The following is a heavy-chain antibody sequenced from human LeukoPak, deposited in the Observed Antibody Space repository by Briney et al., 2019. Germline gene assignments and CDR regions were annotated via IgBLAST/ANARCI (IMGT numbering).Heavy chain of an antibody. CDR2: IYYSGST. D-gene: IGHD5-12*01. J-gene: IGHJ4*02. CDR3: ARERGYSGYDPVYYFDY. V-gene: IGHV4-30-4*01. CDR1: GGSISSGDYY. Sequence: SETLSLTCTVSGGSISSGDYYWSWIRQPPGKGLEWIGYIYYSGSTYYNPSLKSRVTISVDTSKNQFSLKLSSVTAADTAVYYCARERGYSGYDPVYYFDYWGQGTLVTVSS.